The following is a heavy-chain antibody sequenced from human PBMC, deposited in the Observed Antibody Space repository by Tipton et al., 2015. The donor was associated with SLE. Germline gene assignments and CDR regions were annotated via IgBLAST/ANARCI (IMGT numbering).Heavy chain of an antibody. CDR3: ASQTRYQLLNWFDP. CDR2: IYYSGST. J-gene: IGHJ5*02. V-gene: IGHV4-39*07. CDR1: GGSISSYY. D-gene: IGHD2-2*01. Sequence: GLVKPSETLSLTCTVSGGSISSYYWGWLRQHPGKGLEWIGSIYYSGSTYYNPSLKSRVTISVDTSKNQFSLKLSCVTASDTAVYYCASQTRYQLLNWFDPWGKGTLVTVSS.